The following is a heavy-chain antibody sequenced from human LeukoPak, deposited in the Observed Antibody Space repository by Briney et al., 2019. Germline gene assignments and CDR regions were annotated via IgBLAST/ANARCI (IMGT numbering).Heavy chain of an antibody. CDR3: ARATYIVVVTATLRLPVWFDP. D-gene: IGHD2-21*02. CDR1: GGTFSSYA. J-gene: IGHJ5*02. V-gene: IGHV1-69*01. Sequence: SVKVSCKASGGTFSSYAISWVREAPGQGLEWMGGIIPIFGTANYAQKFQGRVTITADESTSTAYMELSSLRSEDSTAYDSARATYIVVVTATLRLPVWFDPWGQGTLVTVSS. CDR2: IIPIFGTA.